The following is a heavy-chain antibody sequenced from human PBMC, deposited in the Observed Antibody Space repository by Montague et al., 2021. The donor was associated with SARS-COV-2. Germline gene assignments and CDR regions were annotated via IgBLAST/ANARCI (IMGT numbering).Heavy chain of an antibody. CDR2: ISYDGSIK. J-gene: IGHJ6*02. D-gene: IGHD3-10*01. V-gene: IGHV3-30*18. CDR1: GFTVNNFA. Sequence: SLILSCAASGFTVNNFAMHWVRQAPGKGLEWVAVISYDGSIKYYXDSLRGRFTISRGSSKKTLYLQMNSLSGEDTAVYYCAKNRDIFWFGEGRDSMDVWGQGTTVIVSS. CDR3: AKNRDIFWFGEGRDSMDV.